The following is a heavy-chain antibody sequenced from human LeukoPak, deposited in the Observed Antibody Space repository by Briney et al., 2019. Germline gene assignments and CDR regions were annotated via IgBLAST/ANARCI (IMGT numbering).Heavy chain of an antibody. CDR2: INHSRST. CDR1: GDSISSDSYY. Sequence: PSQTLSLTCTVSGDSISSDSYYWSWLRQPTGKGLESIGEINHSRSTNYHPSLNSLATISVDTTNNQFSLKLSSVTAADTAVYYCVTDVGYCSSTSCLKDNDYWGQGTLVTVSS. V-gene: IGHV4-61*09. D-gene: IGHD2-2*01. CDR3: VTDVGYCSSTSCLKDNDY. J-gene: IGHJ4*02.